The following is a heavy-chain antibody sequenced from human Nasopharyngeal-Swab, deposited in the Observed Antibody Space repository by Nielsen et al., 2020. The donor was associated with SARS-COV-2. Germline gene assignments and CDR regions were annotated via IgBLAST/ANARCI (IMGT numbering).Heavy chain of an antibody. CDR3: ASEGSGVFGVVIYAFDI. V-gene: IGHV1-24*01. CDR1: GYTLTVLP. CDR2: VVPEDGEP. J-gene: IGHJ3*02. Sequence: ASVKVSCKVFGYTLTVLPIHWVRQAPGKGLEWMGTVVPEDGEPIYAQNFQGRVTMTEDTSTYTAYLELSSLRSEDTAVYYCASEGSGVFGVVIYAFDIWGPGTLVTVSS. D-gene: IGHD3-3*01.